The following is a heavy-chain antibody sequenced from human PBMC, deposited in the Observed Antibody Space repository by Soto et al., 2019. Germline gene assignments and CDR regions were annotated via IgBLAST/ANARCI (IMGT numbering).Heavy chain of an antibody. CDR2: IYHSGST. CDR1: GGSISSSNW. V-gene: IGHV4-4*02. J-gene: IGHJ4*02. D-gene: IGHD6-13*01. Sequence: TLSLTCAVSGGSISSSNWWSWVRQPPGKGLEWIGEIYHSGSTNYNPSLKSRVTISVDKSKNQFSLKLSSVTAADTAVYYCARASSSWYNYFDYWGQGTLVTVS. CDR3: ARASSSWYNYFDY.